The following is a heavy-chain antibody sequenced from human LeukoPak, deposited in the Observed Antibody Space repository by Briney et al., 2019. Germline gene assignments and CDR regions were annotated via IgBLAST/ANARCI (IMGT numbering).Heavy chain of an antibody. Sequence: SETLSLTCAIYGGSFGGYYWSWIRQPPGKGLEWIGEINHSGSTNYNPSPKSRVTISVDTSKNHFSLKLSSVTAADTAVYYCAGPGAGDLDYWGQGTLVTVSS. J-gene: IGHJ4*02. CDR1: GGSFGGYY. D-gene: IGHD3-10*01. V-gene: IGHV4-34*01. CDR3: AGPGAGDLDY. CDR2: INHSGST.